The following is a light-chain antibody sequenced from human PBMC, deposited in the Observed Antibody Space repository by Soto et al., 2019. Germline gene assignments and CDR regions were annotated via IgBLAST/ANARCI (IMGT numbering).Light chain of an antibody. J-gene: IGLJ2*01. CDR2: DVS. V-gene: IGLV2-14*01. CDR1: SSDVGGYNY. Sequence: QSALTQPASVSGSPGQSITISCTGTSSDVGGYNYVSWYQQHPGKAPKLMIYDVSNRPSGVSNRFSGSKSGNTASLTISGRQDEDEADYYCSSSTSSYTVVFGGGTQLTVL. CDR3: SSSTSSYTVV.